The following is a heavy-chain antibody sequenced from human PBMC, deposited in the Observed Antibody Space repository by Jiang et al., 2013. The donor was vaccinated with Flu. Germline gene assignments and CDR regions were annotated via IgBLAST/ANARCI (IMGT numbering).Heavy chain of an antibody. D-gene: IGHD3-16*01. J-gene: IGHJ3*01. V-gene: IGHV5-10-1*01. Sequence: LRISCKCSGFSFPNSWITWVRQMPGKGLEWMGRIDPSDSYTDYSPSFQGHVTMSVDQSSTTAYLQWDSLQASDTAIYYCARRGDVNTFDVWGQGTMVTVS. CDR2: IDPSDSYT. CDR1: GFSFPNSW. CDR3: ARRGDVNTFDV.